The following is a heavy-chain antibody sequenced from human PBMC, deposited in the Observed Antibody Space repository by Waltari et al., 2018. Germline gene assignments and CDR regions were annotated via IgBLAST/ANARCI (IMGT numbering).Heavy chain of an antibody. V-gene: IGHV4-59*01. Sequence: QVQLQESGPGLVKPSETLSLTCTVSGGSISSYYWSWIRQPPGKGLEWIGYIYYSGSTNYNPSLKSRVTISVDTSKSQFSLKLSSVTAADTAVYYCARGFRRTGLKLSWFDPWGQGTLVTVSS. CDR1: GGSISSYY. CDR2: IYYSGST. D-gene: IGHD1-1*01. J-gene: IGHJ5*02. CDR3: ARGFRRTGLKLSWFDP.